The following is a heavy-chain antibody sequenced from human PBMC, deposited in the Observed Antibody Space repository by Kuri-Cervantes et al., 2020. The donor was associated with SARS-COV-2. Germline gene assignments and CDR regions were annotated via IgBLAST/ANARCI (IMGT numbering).Heavy chain of an antibody. D-gene: IGHD6-6*01. V-gene: IGHV4-59*08. CDR2: IYYSGST. Sequence: ESLKISCTVSRGSLTSYYWSWIRQPPGKGLEWIGYIYYSGSTNYNPSLKSRVTISVDTSKNQFSLKLSSVTAADTAVYYCARRRIAARYFDYWGQGTLVTVSS. J-gene: IGHJ4*02. CDR1: RGSLTSYY. CDR3: ARRRIAARYFDY.